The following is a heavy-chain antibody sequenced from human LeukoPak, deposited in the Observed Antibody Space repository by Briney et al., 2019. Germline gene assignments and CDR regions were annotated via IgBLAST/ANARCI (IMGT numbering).Heavy chain of an antibody. CDR1: GGSISSGGYS. J-gene: IGHJ4*02. V-gene: IGHV4-30-2*01. CDR2: IYHSGST. D-gene: IGHD3-3*01. Sequence: SETLSLTCAVSGGSISSGGYSCSWIRQPPGKGLEWIGYIYHSGSTYYNPSLKSRVTISVDRSKNQFSLKLSSVTAADTAVYYSARGYEWLMFDYWGQGPLVTVSS. CDR3: ARGYEWLMFDY.